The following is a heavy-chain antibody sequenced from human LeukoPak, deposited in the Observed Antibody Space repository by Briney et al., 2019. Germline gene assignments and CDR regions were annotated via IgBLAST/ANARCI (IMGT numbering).Heavy chain of an antibody. CDR3: ARAALGAPHGSGSYNAFAI. V-gene: IGHV4-59*01. Sequence: SETLSLNCTVSGGSIGSYYWSWIRQPPGKGLEWIGYIYYSGSTNYNPSLKSRVTISVDTSKNQFSLKLSSLTAAATAVAYFARAALGAPHGSGSYNAFAIWGQGTMVTVSS. D-gene: IGHD3-10*01. J-gene: IGHJ3*02. CDR2: IYYSGST. CDR1: GGSIGSYY.